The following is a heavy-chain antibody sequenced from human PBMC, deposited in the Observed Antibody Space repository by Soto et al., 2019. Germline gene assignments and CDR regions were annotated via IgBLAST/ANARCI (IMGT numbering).Heavy chain of an antibody. D-gene: IGHD2-2*01. V-gene: IGHV1-3*01. CDR2: INAGNGNT. Sequence: ASVKVSCKASGYTFTSYAMHWVRQAPGQRLEWMGWINAGNGNTKYSQKFQGRVTITRDTSASTAYMELSSLRSEDTAVYYCARAWDTVVVPAASFDYWGQGTLVTVSS. J-gene: IGHJ4*02. CDR1: GYTFTSYA. CDR3: ARAWDTVVVPAASFDY.